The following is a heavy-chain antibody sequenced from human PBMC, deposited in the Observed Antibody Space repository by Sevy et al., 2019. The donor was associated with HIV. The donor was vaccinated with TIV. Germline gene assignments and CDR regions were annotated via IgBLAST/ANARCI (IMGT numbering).Heavy chain of an antibody. CDR1: GGSVSSGSYY. CDR3: ARITVVPAATKGGGNYYYYGMDV. J-gene: IGHJ6*02. V-gene: IGHV4-61*01. D-gene: IGHD2-2*01. Sequence: SETLSLTCTVSGGSVSSGSYYWSWIRQPPGKGLEWIGYIYYSGSTNYNPSPKSRVTISVDTSKNQFSLKLSSVTAADTAVYYCARITVVPAATKGGGNYYYYGMDVWGQGTTVTVSS. CDR2: IYYSGST.